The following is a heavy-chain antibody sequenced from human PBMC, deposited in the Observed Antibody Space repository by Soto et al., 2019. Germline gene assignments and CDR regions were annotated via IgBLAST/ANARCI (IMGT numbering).Heavy chain of an antibody. V-gene: IGHV3-53*01. J-gene: IGHJ3*02. CDR2: IYSGGST. CDR3: ASHTYYDFWSGYSDAFDI. D-gene: IGHD3-3*01. CDR1: WFTVISNY. Sequence: GGSLRLSCASSWFTVISNYMSWVRQAPGKGLEWVSVIYSGGSTYYADSVKGRFTISRDNSKNTLYLQMISLRAEDTAVYYCASHTYYDFWSGYSDAFDIWGQGTMVTV.